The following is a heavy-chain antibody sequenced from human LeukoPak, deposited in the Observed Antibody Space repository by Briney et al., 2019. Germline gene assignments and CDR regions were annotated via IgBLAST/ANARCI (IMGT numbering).Heavy chain of an antibody. D-gene: IGHD3-10*01. Sequence: GESLKISCKGSGYSFTSYWIDWVRQMPGKGLEWMGIIYPGDSDTRYSPSFQGQVTISADKSISTAYLQWSSLKASDTAIYYCARQSYSYYGSGSYDNWLDPWGQGTLVTVSS. J-gene: IGHJ5*02. CDR3: ARQSYSYYGSGSYDNWLDP. V-gene: IGHV5-51*01. CDR1: GYSFTSYW. CDR2: IYPGDSDT.